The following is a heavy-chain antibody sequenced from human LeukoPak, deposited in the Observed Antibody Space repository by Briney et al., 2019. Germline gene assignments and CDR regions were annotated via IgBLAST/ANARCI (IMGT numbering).Heavy chain of an antibody. CDR2: INPNTGAT. CDR3: ARDRVGSGWPRPYYFEV. CDR1: GYTLTGYY. V-gene: IGHV1-2*02. D-gene: IGHD6-19*01. J-gene: IGHJ4*02. Sequence: GASVKVSCKASGYTLTGYYLHWVRQAPGQGLEWMGWINPNTGATHSAQKFQRRITMTRDTSISTAYMDLSRLRSDDTAVYYCARDRVGSGWPRPYYFEVWGQGTLVTVSS.